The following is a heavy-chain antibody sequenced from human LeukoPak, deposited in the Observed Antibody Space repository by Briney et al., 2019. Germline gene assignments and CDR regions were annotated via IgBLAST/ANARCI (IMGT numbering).Heavy chain of an antibody. V-gene: IGHV3-7*01. Sequence: GGSLRLSCAASGFTLSSYWMSWVRQAPGKGLEWVANIKQDGSEKYYVDSVKGRFTISRDNAKNSLYLQMNSLRAEDTAVYYCVRDGGVSGYDLLDYWGQGTLVTVSS. CDR1: GFTLSSYW. CDR3: VRDGGVSGYDLLDY. J-gene: IGHJ4*02. CDR2: IKQDGSEK. D-gene: IGHD5-12*01.